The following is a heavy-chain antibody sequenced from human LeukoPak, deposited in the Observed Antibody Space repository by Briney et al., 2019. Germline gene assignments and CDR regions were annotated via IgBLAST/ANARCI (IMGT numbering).Heavy chain of an antibody. CDR2: AGRAGGTT. V-gene: IGHV3-43*01. Sequence: GGPLRLSCATSGFNFDRYTIHWIRQAPGKGLERVSLAGRAGGTTFYSASVRGRLTISRDSGRKSVYLQMNSLTTDDTAFYFCAKELDTMFFDYWGQGALVTVSS. CDR3: AKELDTMFFDY. D-gene: IGHD3-10*02. J-gene: IGHJ4*02. CDR1: GFNFDRYT.